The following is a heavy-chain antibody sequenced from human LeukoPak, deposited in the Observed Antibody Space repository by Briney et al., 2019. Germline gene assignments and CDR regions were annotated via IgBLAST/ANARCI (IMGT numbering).Heavy chain of an antibody. CDR2: ISGSGGST. J-gene: IGHJ6*03. Sequence: PGGSLRLSCAASGFTFSSYAMSWVRQAPGKGLEWVSAISGSGGSTYYADSVKGRFTISRGNSKNTLYLQMNSLRAEDTAVYYCAKVTRRNSGSSRYYYYYMDVWGKGTTVTVSS. D-gene: IGHD1-26*01. CDR1: GFTFSSYA. CDR3: AKVTRRNSGSSRYYYYYMDV. V-gene: IGHV3-23*01.